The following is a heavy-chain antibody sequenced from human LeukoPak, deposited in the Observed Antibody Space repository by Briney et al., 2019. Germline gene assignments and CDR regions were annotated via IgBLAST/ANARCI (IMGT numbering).Heavy chain of an antibody. CDR1: GFTVSSNY. V-gene: IGHV3-66*01. D-gene: IGHD6-19*01. CDR3: ARAVAVAADAFDI. Sequence: GGSLRLSCAASGFTVSSNYMSWVRQAPGKGLEGVSVIYSGGSTYYADSVKGRFTISRDNSKNTLYLQMNSLRAEDTAVYYCARAVAVAADAFDIWGQGTMVTVSS. J-gene: IGHJ3*02. CDR2: IYSGGST.